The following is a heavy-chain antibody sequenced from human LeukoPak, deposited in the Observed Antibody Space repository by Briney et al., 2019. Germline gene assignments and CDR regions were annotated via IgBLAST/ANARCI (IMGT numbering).Heavy chain of an antibody. CDR2: MNPNSGNT. CDR3: AREVAAAANDY. Sequence: ASVKVSCKASGYTFTSYDINWVRQATGQGLEWMGWMNPNSGNTGYAQKLQGRVTMTRNTSISTAYMELSSLRSEDTAVYYCAREVAAAANDYWGQGTLVTASS. V-gene: IGHV1-8*01. D-gene: IGHD6-13*01. CDR1: GYTFTSYD. J-gene: IGHJ4*02.